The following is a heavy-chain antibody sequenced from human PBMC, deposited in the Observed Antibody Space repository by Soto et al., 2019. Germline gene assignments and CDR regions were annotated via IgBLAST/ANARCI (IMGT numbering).Heavy chain of an antibody. CDR2: ISGSGGST. D-gene: IGHD3-3*01. V-gene: IGHV3-23*01. CDR1: GFTFSSYA. Sequence: GGSLRLSCAASGFTFSSYAMSWVRQAPGKGLEWVSAISGSGGSTYYADSVKGRFTISRDNSKNTLYLQMNSLRAEDTAVYYCAKGPAITIFGEVIPNYYFDYWGQGTLVTGSS. J-gene: IGHJ4*02. CDR3: AKGPAITIFGEVIPNYYFDY.